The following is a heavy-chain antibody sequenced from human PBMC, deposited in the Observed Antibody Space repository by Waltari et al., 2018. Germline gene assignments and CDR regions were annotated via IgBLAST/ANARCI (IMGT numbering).Heavy chain of an antibody. CDR1: GFTFSSYA. CDR3: AKDRSGGSGSYYNWFDP. Sequence: EVQLLESGGGLVQPGGSLRLSCAASGFTFSSYAMSWVRQAPGKGLEWVSAISGSGGSTYYADSVKGRFTISRDNSKNTLYLQMNSLRAEDTAVYYCAKDRSGGSGSYYNWFDPWGQGTLVTVSS. J-gene: IGHJ5*02. CDR2: ISGSGGST. D-gene: IGHD3-10*01. V-gene: IGHV3-23*01.